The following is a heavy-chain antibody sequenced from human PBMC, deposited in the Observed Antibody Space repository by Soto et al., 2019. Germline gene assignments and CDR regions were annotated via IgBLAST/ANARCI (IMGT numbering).Heavy chain of an antibody. Sequence: DVQLVESGGGLIQPGESLRLSCAAFGLTISGKKYVAWVRQAPGKGLEWVSALYDVDDSFYADSVTGRFTTSSDSSKTTVYLQMNDLRPDDTAVYYCATWHEREHAFDVWGQGTTVYISS. CDR1: GLTISGKKY. J-gene: IGHJ3*01. D-gene: IGHD1-1*01. CDR3: ATWHEREHAFDV. CDR2: LYDVDDS. V-gene: IGHV3-53*01.